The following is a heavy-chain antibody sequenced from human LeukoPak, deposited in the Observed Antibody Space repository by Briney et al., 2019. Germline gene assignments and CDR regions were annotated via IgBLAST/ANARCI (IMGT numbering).Heavy chain of an antibody. Sequence: SETLSLTCAVYGGSFCGYYWSWIRQPPGKGLEWIGEINHSGSTNYNPSLKSRVTISVDTSKNQFSLKLSSVTAADTAVYYCARDRANYYYGMDVWGKGTTVTVSS. CDR3: ARDRANYYYGMDV. CDR1: GGSFCGYY. V-gene: IGHV4-34*01. D-gene: IGHD4-17*01. J-gene: IGHJ6*04. CDR2: INHSGST.